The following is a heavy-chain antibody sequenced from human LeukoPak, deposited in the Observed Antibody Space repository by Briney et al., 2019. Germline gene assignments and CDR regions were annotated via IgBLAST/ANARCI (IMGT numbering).Heavy chain of an antibody. V-gene: IGHV3-23*01. D-gene: IGHD1-26*01. J-gene: IGHJ4*02. CDR1: GFTFTSYS. CDR2: ISGGGGST. CDR3: AKGGKWDVTPFDY. Sequence: GSLRLSCAASGFTFTSYSMNWVRQAPGKGLEWVSTISGGGGSTYYADTVKGRFTISRDNSKNTLYLQVNSLRAEDTAVYYCAKGGKWDVTPFDYWGQGTLVTVSS.